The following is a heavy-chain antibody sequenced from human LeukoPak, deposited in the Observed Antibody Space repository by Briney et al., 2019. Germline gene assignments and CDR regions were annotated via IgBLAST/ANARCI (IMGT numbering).Heavy chain of an antibody. CDR3: ARASGWRNDY. V-gene: IGHV3-64*01. J-gene: IGHJ4*02. Sequence: GGSLRLSCAASGFTFSSYAMHWVSQAPGKGLEYVSAISSNGGSTYYANSVKGRFTITRDNSKNTLYLQMGSLRAEDMAVYYCARASGWRNDYWGQGTLVTVSS. CDR1: GFTFSSYA. CDR2: ISSNGGST. D-gene: IGHD6-25*01.